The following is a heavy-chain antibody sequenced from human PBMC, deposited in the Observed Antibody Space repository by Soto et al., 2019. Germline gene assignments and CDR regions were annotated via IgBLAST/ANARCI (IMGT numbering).Heavy chain of an antibody. J-gene: IGHJ4*02. CDR3: ARYCSSTSCPNYYFDY. V-gene: IGHV1-69*13. Sequence: GASVKVSCKASGCTFSSYAISWVRQAPGQGLEWMGGIIPIFGTANYAQKFQGRVTITADESTSTAYMELSSLRSEDTAVYYCARYCSSTSCPNYYFDYWGQGTLVTVSS. CDR1: GCTFSSYA. D-gene: IGHD2-2*01. CDR2: IIPIFGTA.